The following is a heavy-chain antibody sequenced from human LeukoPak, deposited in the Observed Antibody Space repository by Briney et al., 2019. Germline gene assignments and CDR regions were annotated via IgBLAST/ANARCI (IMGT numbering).Heavy chain of an antibody. Sequence: GGSLRLSCAASGFTFSNYWMTWVRQAPGKGLEWVANIKQDGSEQHYVDSAKGRFTISRDNAKNSLYLEMNSLRAEDTAVYYCARGGGTSDYWGQGTLVTVSS. CDR1: GFTFSNYW. J-gene: IGHJ4*02. V-gene: IGHV3-7*05. CDR2: IKQDGSEQ. D-gene: IGHD1-26*01. CDR3: ARGGGTSDY.